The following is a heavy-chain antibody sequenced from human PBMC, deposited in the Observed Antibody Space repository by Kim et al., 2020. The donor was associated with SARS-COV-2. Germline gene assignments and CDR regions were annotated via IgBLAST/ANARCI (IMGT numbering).Heavy chain of an antibody. D-gene: IGHD3-10*01. Sequence: GGSLRLSCAASGFTFSSYSMNWVRQAPGKGLEWVSSISSSSSYIYYADSVKGRFTISRDNAKNSLYLQMNSLRAEDTAVYYCARDLLLGLLWFGEGAFDIWGQGTMVTVSS. CDR2: ISSSSSYI. CDR1: GFTFSSYS. J-gene: IGHJ3*02. V-gene: IGHV3-21*01. CDR3: ARDLLLGLLWFGEGAFDI.